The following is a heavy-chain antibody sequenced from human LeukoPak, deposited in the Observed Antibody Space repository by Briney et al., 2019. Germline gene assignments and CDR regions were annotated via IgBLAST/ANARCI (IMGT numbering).Heavy chain of an antibody. CDR3: TRDWELGY. D-gene: IGHD1-26*01. J-gene: IGHJ4*02. CDR1: GYSFINYW. V-gene: IGHV5-51*01. CDR2: IYPGDSNV. Sequence: GESLKISCRASGYSFINYWIGWVRPMPGKGLEWVGLIYPGDSNVRYSPSFQGQVTISADRSINTAYLQWSSLRTSDTAMYYCTRDWELGYWGQGTLVTVSS.